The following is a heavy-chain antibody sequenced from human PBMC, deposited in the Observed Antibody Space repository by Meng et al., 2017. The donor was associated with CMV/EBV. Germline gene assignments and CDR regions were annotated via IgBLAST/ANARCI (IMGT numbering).Heavy chain of an antibody. CDR1: GFTFSDSW. CDR2: IKHDGSGR. V-gene: IGHV3-7*01. Sequence: GESLKISCAASGFTFSDSWMTWVRQAPGKGLQWVANIKHDGSGRNYVDSLRGRVTISRDNANNSLYLQMNSLRVEDTAVYYCARGKHYSGSNLDEAFDIWGQGKVVTVSS. CDR3: ARGKHYSGSNLDEAFDI. D-gene: IGHD1-26*01. J-gene: IGHJ3*02.